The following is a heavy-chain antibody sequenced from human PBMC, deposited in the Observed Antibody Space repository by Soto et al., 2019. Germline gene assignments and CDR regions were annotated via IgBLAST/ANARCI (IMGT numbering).Heavy chain of an antibody. J-gene: IGHJ6*02. CDR2: IGGDGNDK. D-gene: IGHD1-7*01. Sequence: GGSLRLYCAASGITFSTYAIPWVRQAPGKGLEWVSTIGGDGNDKNYADFVKGRFTISRDKSKNTVSLRLNSLRAEDTAVYYCAENYVRRNSLHGKYCSCSMDVGGQWTTVTVSS. CDR1: GITFSTYA. CDR3: AENYVRRNSLHGKYCSCSMDV. V-gene: IGHV3-23*01.